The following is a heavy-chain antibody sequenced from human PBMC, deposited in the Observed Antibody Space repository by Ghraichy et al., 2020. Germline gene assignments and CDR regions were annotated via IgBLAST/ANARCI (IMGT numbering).Heavy chain of an antibody. CDR2: INAYNGDT. J-gene: IGHJ4*02. D-gene: IGHD3-22*01. V-gene: IGHV1-18*01. Sequence: APVKVSCKASGYTFTSDGITWVRQAPGQGLEWMGWINAYNGDTSYAQNLQGRFTMTTETSRSTAYMELRSLRSDDTAVYFCARGRHRSGYYYWGQGTLVTVSS. CDR1: GYTFTSDG. CDR3: ARGRHRSGYYY.